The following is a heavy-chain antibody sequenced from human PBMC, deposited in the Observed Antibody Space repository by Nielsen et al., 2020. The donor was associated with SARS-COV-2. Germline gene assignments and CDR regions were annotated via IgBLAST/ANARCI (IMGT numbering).Heavy chain of an antibody. CDR1: GFTFSSYA. D-gene: IGHD6-13*01. CDR2: ISGSGGST. V-gene: IGHV3-23*01. J-gene: IGHJ6*02. CDR3: AKDHGSSWYVPGMDV. Sequence: GGSLRLSCAASGFTFSSYAMSWVRQAPGKGLEWVSAISGSGGSTYYADSVKGRFTISRGNSKNTLYLQMNSLRAEDTAVYYCAKDHGSSWYVPGMDVWGQGTTVTVSS.